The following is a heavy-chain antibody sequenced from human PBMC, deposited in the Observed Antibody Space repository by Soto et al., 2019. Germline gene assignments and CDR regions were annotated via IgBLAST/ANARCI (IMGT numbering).Heavy chain of an antibody. CDR1: DGSVNSDSYY. V-gene: IGHV4-61*01. D-gene: IGHD2-21*02. Sequence: VQLQESGPRLVKPSETLSLTCTVSDGSVNSDSYYWSWIRQPPGKGLEWISSVSNSGTTNYNPSLKSRVTLSVDTSKNRFSLKLTPVTAADTAVYYRARHNGVTAMGLYNWLDPWGQGILVTVST. CDR2: VSNSGTT. CDR3: ARHNGVTAMGLYNWLDP. J-gene: IGHJ5*02.